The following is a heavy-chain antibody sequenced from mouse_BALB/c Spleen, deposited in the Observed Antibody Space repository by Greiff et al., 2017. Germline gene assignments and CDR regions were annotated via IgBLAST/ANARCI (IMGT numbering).Heavy chain of an antibody. CDR3: ARRLRGFAY. J-gene: IGHJ3*01. Sequence: EVQLVESGGGLVKHGGSLKLSCAASGFAFSSYDMSWVRQTPEKRLEWVAYISSGGGSTYYPDTVKGRFTISRDNAKNTLYLQTSSLKSEDTAMYYCARRLRGFAYWGQGTLVTVSA. V-gene: IGHV5-12-1*01. D-gene: IGHD2-4*01. CDR1: GFAFSSYD. CDR2: ISSGGGST.